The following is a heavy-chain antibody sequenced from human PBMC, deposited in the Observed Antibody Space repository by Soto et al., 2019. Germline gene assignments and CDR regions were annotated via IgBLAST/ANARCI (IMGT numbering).Heavy chain of an antibody. V-gene: IGHV3-9*01. CDR1: GFTFDDYA. CDR2: ITWNSGSK. D-gene: IGHD1-1*01. CDR3: TTTYPNDDSRVVAY. Sequence: EVQLVESGGGLVQPGRSLRLSCAASGFTFDDYAMHWVRQPPGKGLGWVSGITWNSGSKDYADSVKGRFTISRDSRKNSLYLQLNSLRGEDTALYYCTTTYPNDDSRVVAYWGQGTLVTVSS. J-gene: IGHJ4*02.